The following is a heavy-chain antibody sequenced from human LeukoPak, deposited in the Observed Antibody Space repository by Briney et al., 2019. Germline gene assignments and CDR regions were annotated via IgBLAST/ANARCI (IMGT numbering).Heavy chain of an antibody. Sequence: SETLPLTCTVSGVSISSYYWSWIRQPPGKGLEWIGYIFYSGNTIYNPSLRSRATISADTSKNHFSLRLRSVTAADTAVYYCARLAAISGSDYPDDWGQGTLVTVSS. CDR1: GVSISSYY. D-gene: IGHD1-26*01. CDR2: IFYSGNT. J-gene: IGHJ4*02. V-gene: IGHV4-59*08. CDR3: ARLAAISGSDYPDD.